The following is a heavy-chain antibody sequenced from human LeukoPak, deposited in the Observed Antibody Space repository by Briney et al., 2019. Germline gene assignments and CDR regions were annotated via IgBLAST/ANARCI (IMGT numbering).Heavy chain of an antibody. CDR1: GFTFSDYY. D-gene: IGHD3-16*02. CDR3: ARDDYDYVWGSYRWKYYFDY. J-gene: IGHJ4*02. V-gene: IGHV3-11*01. CDR2: ISSGGRTM. Sequence: PGGSLRLSCAASGFTFSDYYMTWIRQAPGKGLEWISYISSGGRTMYYTDSVKGRFTISRDNAKNSLYLQMNSLRAEDTAVYYCARDDYDYVWGSYRWKYYFDYWGQGTLVTVSS.